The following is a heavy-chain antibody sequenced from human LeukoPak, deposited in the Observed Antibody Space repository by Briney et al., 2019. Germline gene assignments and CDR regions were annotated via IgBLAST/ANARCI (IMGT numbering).Heavy chain of an antibody. J-gene: IGHJ4*02. CDR2: IKQDGSKK. V-gene: IGHV3-7*04. CDR3: TRVGYIDEGIDY. Sequence: GGSLRLSCVASGFPFSSYWMTWVRQDPGKGLEWVANIKQDGSKKSYVDTVKGRFTISRDNAKNSLYLQMNSLRAEDTAIYYCTRVGYIDEGIDYWGEGTLVTVSS. D-gene: IGHD5-24*01. CDR1: GFPFSSYW.